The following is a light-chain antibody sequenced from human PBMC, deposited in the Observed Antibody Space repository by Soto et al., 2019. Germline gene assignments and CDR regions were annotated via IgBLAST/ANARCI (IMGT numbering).Light chain of an antibody. CDR1: ALSKKY. CDR3: YSIYFSGNHRV. CDR2: EDT. J-gene: IGLJ2*01. Sequence: SYELTQAPSVSVSPGQTARITCSGDALSKKYAYWYQQKSGQAPVLVIQEDTKRPSGIPERFSGSTSGTMATLTISGAQVDDEADYYCYSIYFSGNHRVFGGGTKLTVL. V-gene: IGLV3-10*01.